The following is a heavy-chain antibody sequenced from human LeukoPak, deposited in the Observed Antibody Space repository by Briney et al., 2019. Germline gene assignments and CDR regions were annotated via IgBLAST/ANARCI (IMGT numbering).Heavy chain of an antibody. CDR1: GFTFSSYA. CDR2: ISSSGSTI. Sequence: GGSLRLSCAASGFTFSSYAMSWVRQAPGKGLEWVSYISSSGSTIYYADSVKGRFTISRDNAKNSLYLQMNSLRAEDTAVYYCARDRGYFDWFFDYWGQGTLVTVSS. CDR3: ARDRGYFDWFFDY. J-gene: IGHJ4*02. D-gene: IGHD3-9*01. V-gene: IGHV3-48*04.